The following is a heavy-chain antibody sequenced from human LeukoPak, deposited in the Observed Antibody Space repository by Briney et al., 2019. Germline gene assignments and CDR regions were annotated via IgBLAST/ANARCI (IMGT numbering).Heavy chain of an antibody. CDR1: GFTFSSSV. CDR3: ARDKRSSYYYYGMDV. V-gene: IGHV3-66*01. J-gene: IGHJ6*02. Sequence: PGGSLRLSCAAFGFTFSSSVMHWVRQAPGKGLEWVSVIYSGGSTYYADSVKGRFTISRDNSKNTLYLQMNSLRAEDTAVYYCARDKRSSYYYYGMDVWGQGTTVTVSS. CDR2: IYSGGST.